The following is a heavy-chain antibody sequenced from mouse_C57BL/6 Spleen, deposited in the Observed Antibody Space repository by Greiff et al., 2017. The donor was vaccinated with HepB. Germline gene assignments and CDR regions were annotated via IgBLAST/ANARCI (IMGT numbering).Heavy chain of an antibody. J-gene: IGHJ3*01. V-gene: IGHV1-54*01. D-gene: IGHD1-1*01. CDR2: INPGSGGT. CDR3: ARAPYYGSSYGGFAY. CDR1: GYAFTNYL. Sequence: LVESGAELVRPGTSVKVSCKASGYAFTNYLIEWVKQRPGQGLEWIGVINPGSGGTNYNEKFKGKATLTADKSSSTAYMQLSSLTSEDSAVYFCARAPYYGSSYGGFAYWGQGTLVTVSA.